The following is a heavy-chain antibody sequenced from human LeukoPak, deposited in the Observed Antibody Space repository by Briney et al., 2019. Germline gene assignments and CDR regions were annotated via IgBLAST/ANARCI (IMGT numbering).Heavy chain of an antibody. CDR3: ARGSRALAVAGTGDY. CDR1: GFTFDDYG. CDR2: INWNGGST. J-gene: IGHJ4*02. V-gene: IGHV3-20*04. Sequence: PGGSLRLSCAASGFTFDDYGMTWVRQAPGKGLEWVSGINWNGGSTGYADSVKGRFTISRDNAKNSLCLQMNSLRAEDTALYYCARGSRALAVAGTGDYWGQGTLATVSS. D-gene: IGHD6-19*01.